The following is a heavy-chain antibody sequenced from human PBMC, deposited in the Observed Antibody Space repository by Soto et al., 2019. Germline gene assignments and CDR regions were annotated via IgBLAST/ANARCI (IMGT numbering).Heavy chain of an antibody. CDR2: IYYSGST. J-gene: IGHJ4*02. Sequence: LSLTCTVSGGSISSGDYYWSWIRQPPGKGLEWIGYIYYSGSTYYNPSLKSRVTISVDTSKNQFSLKLSSATAADTAVYYCAGGSFSYYFDHWGQGTLVTVSS. V-gene: IGHV4-30-4*01. D-gene: IGHD3-3*01. CDR1: GGSISSGDYY. CDR3: AGGSFSYYFDH.